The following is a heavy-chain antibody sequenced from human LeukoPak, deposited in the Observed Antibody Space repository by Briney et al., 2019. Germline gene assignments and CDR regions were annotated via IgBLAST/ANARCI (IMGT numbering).Heavy chain of an antibody. V-gene: IGHV1-8*03. Sequence: ASVKVSCKASGYTFTSYDINWVRQATGQGLEWMGWMNPNSGNTGYAQKFQGRVTITRNTSISTAYMELSSLRSEDTAVYYCTTGKYYYDSSGYYTGTYYFDYWGQGTLVTVSS. CDR3: TTGKYYYDSSGYYTGTYYFDY. CDR1: GYTFTSYD. CDR2: MNPNSGNT. J-gene: IGHJ4*02. D-gene: IGHD3-22*01.